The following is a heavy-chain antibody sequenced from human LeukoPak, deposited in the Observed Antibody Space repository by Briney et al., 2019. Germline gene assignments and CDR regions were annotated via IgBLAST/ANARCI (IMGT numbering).Heavy chain of an antibody. CDR2: INPNSGGT. V-gene: IGHV1-2*02. CDR1: GYTFTGYY. D-gene: IGHD1-1*01. J-gene: IGHJ4*02. CDR3: ARWTTGTTLDRRSLDY. Sequence: GASVKVSCKASGYTFTGYYMHWVRQAPGQGLEWMGWINPNSGGTNYAQKFQGRVTMTRDTSISTAYMELSRLRSDDTAVYYCARWTTGTTLDRRSLDYWGQGTLVTVSS.